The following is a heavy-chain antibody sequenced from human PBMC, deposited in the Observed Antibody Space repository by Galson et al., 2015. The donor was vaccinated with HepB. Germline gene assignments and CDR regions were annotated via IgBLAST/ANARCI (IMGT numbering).Heavy chain of an antibody. CDR1: GGTLSNYA. D-gene: IGHD6-19*01. CDR3: ATGGVGQAVAETYYYGMDV. J-gene: IGHJ6*02. Sequence: SVKVSCKASGGTLSNYAITWVRRAPGQGPEWMGGIIPIFGTANYAQKFQGRVTITADESTSTAYMELSSLRSEDTAVYYCATGGVGQAVAETYYYGMDVWGQGTTVTVSS. V-gene: IGHV1-69*13. CDR2: IIPIFGTA.